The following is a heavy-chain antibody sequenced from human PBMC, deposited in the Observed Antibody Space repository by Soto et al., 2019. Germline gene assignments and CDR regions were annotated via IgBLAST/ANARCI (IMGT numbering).Heavy chain of an antibody. CDR1: GGSISSDANF. CDR2: ISYTGRT. Sequence: SETLSLTCTVSGGSISSDANFWSWIRQLPGRGLEWIGYISYTGRTYYTPSLNSRLTISLDTSKNLFSLRLSAVTAADTAVYFCARGSFSSSSSWFDPWGQGTLVTVSS. V-gene: IGHV4-31*03. J-gene: IGHJ5*02. D-gene: IGHD6-6*01. CDR3: ARGSFSSSSSWFDP.